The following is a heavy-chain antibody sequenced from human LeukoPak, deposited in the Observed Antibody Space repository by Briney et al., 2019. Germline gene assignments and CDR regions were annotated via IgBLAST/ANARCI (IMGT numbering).Heavy chain of an antibody. D-gene: IGHD3-22*01. CDR2: IYYSGST. CDR1: GGSISSGDYY. CDR3: ARGLGSGYSPFDP. Sequence: SETLSLTCTVSGGSISSGDYYWSWIRPPPGKGLEWIGYIYYSGSTYYNPSLKSRITISVDTSKNQFSLKLSSVTAADTAVYYCARGLGSGYSPFDPWGQGTLVTVSS. J-gene: IGHJ5*02. V-gene: IGHV4-30-4*01.